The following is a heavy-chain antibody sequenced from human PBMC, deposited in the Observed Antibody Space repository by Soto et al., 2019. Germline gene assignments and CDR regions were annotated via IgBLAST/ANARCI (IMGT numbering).Heavy chain of an antibody. J-gene: IGHJ6*02. Sequence: LSLTCTVSGGSISGYYWSWVRQAPGKGLEWVSVIYSGGSTYYADSVKGRFTISRDNSKNTLYLQMNSLRAEDTAVYYCARDYRYGSGSSPVNLYYYYGMDVWGQGTTVTVSS. CDR1: GGSISGYY. D-gene: IGHD3-10*01. V-gene: IGHV3-53*01. CDR2: IYSGGST. CDR3: ARDYRYGSGSSPVNLYYYYGMDV.